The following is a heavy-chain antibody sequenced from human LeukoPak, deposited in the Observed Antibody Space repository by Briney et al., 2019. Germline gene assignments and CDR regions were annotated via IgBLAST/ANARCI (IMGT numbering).Heavy chain of an antibody. D-gene: IGHD2-2*01. J-gene: IGHJ6*03. CDR1: GFTFSSYG. CDR2: IWYDGSNK. CDR3: AKGPAEYYYYYYMDV. V-gene: IGHV3-33*06. Sequence: GGSLRPSCAASGFTFSSYGMHWVRQAPGKGLEWVAVIWYDGSNKYYADSVKGRFTISRDNSKNTLYLQMNSLRAEDTAVYYCAKGPAEYYYYYYMDVWGKGTTVTVSS.